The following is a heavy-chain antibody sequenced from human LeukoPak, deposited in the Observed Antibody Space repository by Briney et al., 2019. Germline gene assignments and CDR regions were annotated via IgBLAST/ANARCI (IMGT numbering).Heavy chain of an antibody. CDR1: GGSFSGYF. D-gene: IGHD1-26*01. CDR3: ARYSGMGYNPGTYSNS. CDR2: IYYSGIT. V-gene: IGHV4-39*01. Sequence: SETLSLTCTVSGGSFSGYFWGWIRQTPGKGLEWIGSIYYSGITYYTPSLKSRLTISVDTSRNQFSLKLSSVSAADTAVYYCARYSGMGYNPGTYSNSWGQGTRVTVSS. J-gene: IGHJ4*02.